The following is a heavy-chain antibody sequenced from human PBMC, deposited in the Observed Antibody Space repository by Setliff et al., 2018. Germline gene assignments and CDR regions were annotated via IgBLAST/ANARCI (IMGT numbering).Heavy chain of an antibody. Sequence: SCNASGYTFTNHAMHWVRQAPGQRLEWMGWINAGNGNTKYSQKFQGRVTITRDTSASTAYMELSSLRSEDTAVYYCARDTYIGDFWSGYYIQGQFDPWGQGTLVT. J-gene: IGHJ5*02. V-gene: IGHV1-3*01. CDR1: GYTFTNHA. D-gene: IGHD3-3*01. CDR2: INAGNGNT. CDR3: ARDTYIGDFWSGYYIQGQFDP.